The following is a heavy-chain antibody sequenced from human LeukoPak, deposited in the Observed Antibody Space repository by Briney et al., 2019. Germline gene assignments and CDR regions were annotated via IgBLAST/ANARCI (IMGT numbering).Heavy chain of an antibody. V-gene: IGHV3-30-3*01. CDR3: ARVGKYSSSRHWSFRGYYYYYYGMDV. J-gene: IGHJ6*02. Sequence: GGSLRLSCAASGFTFNSYAMHWVRQAPGKGLEWVAVISYDASNKYYADSVKGRFTISRDNSKTTLYLQMNSLRAEDTAVYYCARVGKYSSSRHWSFRGYYYYYYGMDVWGQGTTVTVSS. D-gene: IGHD6-6*01. CDR1: GFTFNSYA. CDR2: ISYDASNK.